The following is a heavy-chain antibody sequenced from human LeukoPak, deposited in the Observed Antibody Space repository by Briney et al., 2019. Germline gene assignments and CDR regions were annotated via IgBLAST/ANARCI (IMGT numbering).Heavy chain of an antibody. Sequence: GGSLRLSCAASGFTFNSYSMHWVRQAPAKGLEWLAFIRYDGSNKYYADSVKGRFTISRDNSKNTLYLQMNSLRAEDTAVYFCAKAGGVEAAGIFDYWGQGTLVTFSS. D-gene: IGHD6-13*01. CDR3: AKAGGVEAAGIFDY. CDR1: GFTFNSYS. J-gene: IGHJ4*02. V-gene: IGHV3-30*02. CDR2: IRYDGSNK.